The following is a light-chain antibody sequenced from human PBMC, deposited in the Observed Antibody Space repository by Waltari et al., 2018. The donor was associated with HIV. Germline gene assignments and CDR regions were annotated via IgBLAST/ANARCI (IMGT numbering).Light chain of an antibody. J-gene: IGLJ2*01. CDR1: SGNIAANS. V-gene: IGLV6-57*03. Sequence: NFLLTQPHSVSESPGKTVVISCTRSSGNIAANSVNWYQQRPGSAPTTVIFENNRRPSGVPDRFSGSIDSSSNSASLTISGLKTEDEADYFCQAYDFDSGTFGGGTRLTVL. CDR2: ENN. CDR3: QAYDFDSGT.